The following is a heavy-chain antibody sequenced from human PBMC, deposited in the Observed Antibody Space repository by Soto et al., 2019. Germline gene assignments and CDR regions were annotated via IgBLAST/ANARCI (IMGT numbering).Heavy chain of an antibody. Sequence: QVHLQQWGAGLLKPSETLSLTCAVNGGAFNGYYWTWIRQSPGKGLQWIGEINHSGTVDYNPSLKSPVTFSIDTSQKQFSLTLTSVTAADTAVYYCARAGAALVRGSIGGFDYWGQGTLVTVSS. V-gene: IGHV4-34*01. CDR1: GGAFNGYY. D-gene: IGHD3-10*01. CDR2: INHSGTV. J-gene: IGHJ4*02. CDR3: ARAGAALVRGSIGGFDY.